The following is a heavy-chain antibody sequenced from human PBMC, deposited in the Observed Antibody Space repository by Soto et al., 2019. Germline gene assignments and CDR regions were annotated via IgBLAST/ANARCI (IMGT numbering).Heavy chain of an antibody. CDR1: GFSLSTSGMC. V-gene: IGHV2-70*11. CDR3: GLSRPSIAEAGIVYY. Sequence: SGPTLVNPTQTLTLTCTFSGFSLSTSGMCVSWIRQPPGKALERLARIDWDDDKYYSTSLKTRLTISKDTSKNQVVLTMTNMDPVDTATYYCGLSRPSIAEAGIVYYRGKGTLVPVSA. D-gene: IGHD6-13*01. J-gene: IGHJ4*02. CDR2: IDWDDDK.